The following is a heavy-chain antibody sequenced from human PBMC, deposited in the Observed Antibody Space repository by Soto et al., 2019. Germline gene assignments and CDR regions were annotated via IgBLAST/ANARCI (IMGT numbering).Heavy chain of an antibody. J-gene: IGHJ4*02. CDR1: GGSISNYY. V-gene: IGHV4-59*08. CDR3: ARHLDVVATMFDY. D-gene: IGHD5-12*01. CDR2: IYYTGRT. Sequence: SETLSLTCTVSGGSISNYYWSWIRQPPGKGLEWIGYIYYTGRTNYNPSLKSPVTISVDTSKNRFSLKLNSVTAADTAVYYCARHLDVVATMFDYWGQGTLVTVSS.